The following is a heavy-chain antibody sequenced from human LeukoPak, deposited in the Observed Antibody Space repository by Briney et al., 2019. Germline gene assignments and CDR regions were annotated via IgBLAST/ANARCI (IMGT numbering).Heavy chain of an antibody. CDR1: GYTFTGYY. Sequence: GASVKVSCKASGYTFTGYYMHWVRQAPGQGLEWMGWINPNSGGTNYAQKFQGRVTMTRNTSISTAYMELSSLRSEDTAVYYCARGRGRSSYGFYYFDYWGQGTLVTVSS. J-gene: IGHJ4*02. CDR3: ARGRGRSSYGFYYFDY. CDR2: INPNSGGT. V-gene: IGHV1-2*02. D-gene: IGHD5-18*01.